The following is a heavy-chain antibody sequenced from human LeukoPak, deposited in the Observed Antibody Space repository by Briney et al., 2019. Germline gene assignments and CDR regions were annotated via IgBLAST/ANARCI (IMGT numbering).Heavy chain of an antibody. D-gene: IGHD6-13*01. Sequence: GGSLRLSCAASGFTFSSYDMHWVRQATGKGLEWVSAIGTAGDTYYPGSVKGRFTISRENAKNSLYLQMNSLRAGDTAVYYCARGRLDKAAGRGNWFDPWGQGTLVTVSS. J-gene: IGHJ5*02. CDR3: ARGRLDKAAGRGNWFDP. CDR2: IGTAGDT. V-gene: IGHV3-13*01. CDR1: GFTFSSYD.